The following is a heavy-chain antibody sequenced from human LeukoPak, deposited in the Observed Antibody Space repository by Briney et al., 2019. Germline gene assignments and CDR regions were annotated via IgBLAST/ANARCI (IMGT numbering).Heavy chain of an antibody. CDR2: ISPSSSDL. CDR3: AKDWDK. J-gene: IGHJ4*02. D-gene: IGHD1-26*01. Sequence: GGSLRLSCAASGFTFSSYSMNWVRQAPGKGLQWVSYISPSSSDLHYADSVRGRFTISRDNAKNSLYLQMNSLRAEDTAVYYCAKDWDKWGQGALVTVSS. CDR1: GFTFSSYS. V-gene: IGHV3-21*05.